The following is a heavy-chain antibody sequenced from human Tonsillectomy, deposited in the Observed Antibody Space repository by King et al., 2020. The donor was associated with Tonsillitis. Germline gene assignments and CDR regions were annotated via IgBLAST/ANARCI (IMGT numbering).Heavy chain of an antibody. CDR2: INPSGGTT. CDR3: AKALAASAFDY. Sequence: DVQLVESGGGLVQPGGSLRLSCAASGFTFRSYTMTWVRQGPGKGLEWVSDINPSGGTTHYADSVKGRFTVSRDNSKNTLFLQMTSLGAEDTAVYYCAKALAASAFDYWGQGTLVTVSS. J-gene: IGHJ4*02. D-gene: IGHD6-13*01. V-gene: IGHV3-23*04. CDR1: GFTFRSYT.